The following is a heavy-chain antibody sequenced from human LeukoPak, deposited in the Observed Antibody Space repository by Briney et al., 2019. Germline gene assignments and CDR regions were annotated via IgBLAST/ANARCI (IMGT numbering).Heavy chain of an antibody. CDR2: IIPIFGTA. J-gene: IGHJ4*02. CDR3: AKEGGTPSYYYDSSGYYMIDY. CDR1: GGTFSKYA. Sequence: ASVKVSCKASGGTFSKYAISWVRQAPGQGLKWMGGIIPIFGTANYAQRFQGSVTITADESTSTAYMELSSLRAEDTAVYYCAKEGGTPSYYYDSSGYYMIDYWGQGTLVTVSS. V-gene: IGHV1-69*13. D-gene: IGHD3-22*01.